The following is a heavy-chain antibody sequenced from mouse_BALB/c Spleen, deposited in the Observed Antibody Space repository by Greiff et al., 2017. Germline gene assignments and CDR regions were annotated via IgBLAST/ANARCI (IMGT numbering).Heavy chain of an antibody. D-gene: IGHD3-1*01. Sequence: DVKLVESGGDLVKPGGSLKLSCAASGFTFSSYGMSWVRQTPDKRLEWVATISSGGSYTYYPDSVKGRFTISRDNAKNTLYLQMSSLKSEDTAMYYCARHGQLGLRDYAMDYWGQGTSVTVSS. CDR3: ARHGQLGLRDYAMDY. CDR2: ISSGGSYT. J-gene: IGHJ4*01. CDR1: GFTFSSYG. V-gene: IGHV5-6*02.